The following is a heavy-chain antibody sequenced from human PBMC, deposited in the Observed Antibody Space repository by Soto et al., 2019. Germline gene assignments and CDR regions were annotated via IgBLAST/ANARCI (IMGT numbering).Heavy chain of an antibody. CDR1: GDSISSYY. CDR2: IYFNRGT. D-gene: IGHD6-6*01. V-gene: IGHV4-59*03. CDR3: ARSRSVVARTDD. J-gene: IGHJ6*02. Sequence: PSETLSLTCIVSGDSISSYYWSWVRQPPGQGLEWIGYIYFNRGTNYSPSLRGRVTISMDTSKNQVSLEVRSVSAADTAVYYCARSRSVVARTDDRGQGTKVTVSS.